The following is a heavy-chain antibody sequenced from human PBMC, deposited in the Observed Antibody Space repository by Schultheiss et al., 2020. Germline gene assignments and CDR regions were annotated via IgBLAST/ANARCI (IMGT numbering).Heavy chain of an antibody. CDR2: IRSTSSSI. CDR1: GFTFSTCA. CDR3: ATPLYGDSGPFHI. J-gene: IGHJ3*02. D-gene: IGHD4-17*01. Sequence: GGSLRLSCAASGFTFSTCAFDWVRQAPGKGLEWIAYIRSTSSSIYYTDSVRGRFTISRDNAKKSLYLQMNGLRAEDTAVYYCATPLYGDSGPFHIWGQGTMVTVSS. V-gene: IGHV3-48*01.